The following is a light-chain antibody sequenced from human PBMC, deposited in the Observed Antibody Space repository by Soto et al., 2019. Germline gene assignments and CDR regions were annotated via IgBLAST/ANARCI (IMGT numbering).Light chain of an antibody. V-gene: IGKV3-15*01. CDR3: QQCNSWPLT. J-gene: IGKJ4*01. CDR2: GA. CDR1: QSVSSN. Sequence: EIVMTQSPATLSVSPGERATLSCRASQSVSSNLAWYQQKPGQAPRLLMYGAYRATGIPARFSGSGSGTEFTLTISSLQSEDFAVYYCQQCNSWPLTFGGGTKVEI.